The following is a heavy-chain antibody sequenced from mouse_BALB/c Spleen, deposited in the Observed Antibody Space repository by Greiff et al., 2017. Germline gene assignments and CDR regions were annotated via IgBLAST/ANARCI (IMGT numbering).Heavy chain of an antibody. D-gene: IGHD1-1*01. CDR3: ARNHYYGPDY. Sequence: EVKLVESGGDLVKPGGSLKLSCAASGFTFSSYGMSWVRQTPDKRLEWVATISSGGSYTYYPDSVKGRFTISRDNAKNTLYLQMSSLTSEDSAVYYCARNHYYGPDYWGQGTTLTVSS. CDR1: GFTFSSYG. J-gene: IGHJ2*01. V-gene: IGHV5-6*01. CDR2: ISSGGSYT.